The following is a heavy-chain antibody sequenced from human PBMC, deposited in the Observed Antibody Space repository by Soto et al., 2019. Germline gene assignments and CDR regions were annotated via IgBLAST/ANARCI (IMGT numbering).Heavy chain of an antibody. V-gene: IGHV3-30*18. CDR1: GFTFSTYG. CDR3: ANGYRSGWYYFDY. Sequence: QVQLVESGGGVIQPGRSLKLSCGASGFTFSTYGMHWVRQAPGKGLEWVAVISHDGSNKYYADSVKGRFTISRDNSKNTLYLQMNSLKPEDTAVYYCANGYRSGWYYFDYWCQGTRVTVSS. J-gene: IGHJ4*02. D-gene: IGHD6-19*01. CDR2: ISHDGSNK.